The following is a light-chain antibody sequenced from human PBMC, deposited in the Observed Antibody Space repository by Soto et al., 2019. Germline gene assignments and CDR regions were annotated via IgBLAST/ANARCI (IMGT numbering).Light chain of an antibody. J-gene: IGKJ4*01. CDR3: QQYNNWPLT. Sequence: EIVMTQSPATLSVSPGERATLSCRASQSVSSNLAWYQQKPGQTTRLLIYDASSRATGIPARFSGSGSGTDFTLPISSLQSEDCGVYYCQQYNNWPLTFGGGTNVEIK. CDR1: QSVSSN. CDR2: DAS. V-gene: IGKV3-15*01.